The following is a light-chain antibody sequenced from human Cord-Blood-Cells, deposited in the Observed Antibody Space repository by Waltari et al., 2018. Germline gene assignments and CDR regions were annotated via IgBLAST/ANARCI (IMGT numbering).Light chain of an antibody. CDR2: DAS. Sequence: IVLPQSPATLSLSPGARATPSCRARQSVSSYLPWYQQKPGQAPRLLIYDASNRATGIPARFSGRGSGTDFTLTISSLEPEDFAVYYCQQRSNWLTFGGGTKVAIK. CDR1: QSVSSY. CDR3: QQRSNWLT. J-gene: IGKJ4*01. V-gene: IGKV3-11*01.